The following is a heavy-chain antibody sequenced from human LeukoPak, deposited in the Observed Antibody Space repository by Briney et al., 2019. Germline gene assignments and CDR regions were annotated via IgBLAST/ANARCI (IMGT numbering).Heavy chain of an antibody. J-gene: IGHJ4*02. D-gene: IGHD4/OR15-4a*01. Sequence: SETLSLTFTVSGGSISSYSWNWIRQSPGKGLEWIGRVFHTGSINYNPSLKSRVTISVDTSKNQFSLKLSSVAAADTAVYYCVNSYGEYVLDFWGQGTLVIVSS. CDR3: VNSYGEYVLDF. CDR2: VFHTGSI. CDR1: GGSISSYS. V-gene: IGHV4-59*01.